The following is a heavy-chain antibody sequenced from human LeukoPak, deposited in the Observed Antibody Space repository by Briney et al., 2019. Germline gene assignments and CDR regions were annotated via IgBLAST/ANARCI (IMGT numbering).Heavy chain of an antibody. CDR2: ISYDGSNK. V-gene: IGHV3-30*01. D-gene: IGHD6-13*01. J-gene: IGHJ5*02. CDR3: ARGYSSSWYVS. CDR1: GFTFSSYA. Sequence: GRSLRLSCAASGFTFSSYAMHGVRQAPGKGLEWVAVISYDGSNKYYADSVKGRFTISRDNSKNTLYLQMNSLRAEATAVYYSARGYSSSWYVSWGQGTLVTVSS.